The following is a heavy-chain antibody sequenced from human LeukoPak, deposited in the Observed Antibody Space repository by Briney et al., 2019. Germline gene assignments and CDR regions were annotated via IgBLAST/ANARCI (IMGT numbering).Heavy chain of an antibody. D-gene: IGHD5-12*01. Sequence: ASVKVSCKVSGYSLTELAIHWVRQAPGKGLEWMGGFDPEDGETIYAQKFQGRVTMTEDKSTDTAYMELSSLRSEDTAVYYCATQARGYHYYWGQGTLVTVSS. CDR3: ATQARGYHYY. CDR1: GYSLTELA. CDR2: FDPEDGET. J-gene: IGHJ4*02. V-gene: IGHV1-24*01.